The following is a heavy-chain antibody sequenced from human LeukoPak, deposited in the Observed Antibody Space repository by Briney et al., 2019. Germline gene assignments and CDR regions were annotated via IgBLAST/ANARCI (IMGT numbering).Heavy chain of an antibody. V-gene: IGHV2-70*01. D-gene: IGHD4-11*01. J-gene: IGHJ4*02. CDR1: GLALGARGRG. CDR3: ARTITTTVAFDY. CDR2: IDWDDYK. Sequence: SGPTLLHPTRTLTLTCTFSGLALGARGRGVHWIRQPLEKALEWLSHIDWDDYKYYSTSLKTRLTISKDTSKNQVVLTMTNMDPVDTATYYCARTITTTVAFDYWGQGILVTVSS.